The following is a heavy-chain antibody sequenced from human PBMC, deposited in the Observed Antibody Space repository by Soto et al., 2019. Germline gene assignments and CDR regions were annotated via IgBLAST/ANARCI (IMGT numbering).Heavy chain of an antibody. V-gene: IGHV2-5*02. CDR3: AHKRDVSRGFKS. CDR2: IYWDDDQ. Sequence: QITLKESGPTLVKPTQTLTLTCTFSGFSFSINGVAVGWIRQPPGQALEWLALIYWDDDQRYNPSLKNRLTITKDTSRNQVVLTMTNMDPVDTATYYCAHKRDVSRGFKSWGQGTLFTVSS. J-gene: IGHJ5*01. CDR1: GFSFSINGVA.